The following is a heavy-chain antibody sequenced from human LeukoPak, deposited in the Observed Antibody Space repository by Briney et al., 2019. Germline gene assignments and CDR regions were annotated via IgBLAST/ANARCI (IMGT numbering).Heavy chain of an antibody. CDR1: GFTFSSYD. CDR2: IGTAGDT. V-gene: IGHV3-13*01. CDR3: ARPLWFGYYYYGMDV. D-gene: IGHD3-10*01. J-gene: IGHJ6*02. Sequence: QPGGSLRLSCAASGFTFSSYDMHWVRQATGKGLEWVSAIGTAGDTYYPGSVKGRFTISRENAKNSLYLQMNSLRAGDTAVYYCARPLWFGYYYYGMDVWGQGTTVTVSS.